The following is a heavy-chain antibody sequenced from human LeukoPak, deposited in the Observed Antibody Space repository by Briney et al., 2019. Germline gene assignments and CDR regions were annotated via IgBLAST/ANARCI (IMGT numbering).Heavy chain of an antibody. CDR2: INPSGGNT. CDR1: GYTFSSYY. Sequence: EASVKVSCKASGYTFSSYYMHWVRQAPGQGLEWTGRINPSGGNTSYAQKFQGRVTMTRDMSTSTVYMELSSLRSEDTAVYYCARVGASGPWGQGTLVTVSS. D-gene: IGHD1-26*01. CDR3: ARVGASGP. J-gene: IGHJ5*02. V-gene: IGHV1-46*01.